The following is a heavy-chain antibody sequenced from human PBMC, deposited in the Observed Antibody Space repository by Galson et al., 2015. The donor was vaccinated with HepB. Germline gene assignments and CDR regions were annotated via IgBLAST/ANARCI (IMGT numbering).Heavy chain of an antibody. J-gene: IGHJ4*02. CDR1: GGSISSYY. V-gene: IGHV4-59*08. CDR3: ASQKGNKMPFDY. Sequence: ETLSLTCSVSGGSISSYYWSWMRQPPGKGLEWIGHIYDGGTTNCNPSLKSRVTMSTDTSNNQFSLKLSSVTAADTAVYHCASQKGNKMPFDYWGRGTLVTVSS. CDR2: IYDGGTT. D-gene: IGHD1/OR15-1a*01.